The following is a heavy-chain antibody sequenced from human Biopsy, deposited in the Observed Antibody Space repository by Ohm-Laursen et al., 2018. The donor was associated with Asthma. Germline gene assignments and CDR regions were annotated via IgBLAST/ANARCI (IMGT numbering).Heavy chain of an antibody. CDR3: ALSQDSGFDDHSPSWFDP. CDR2: IYWDDYN. CDR1: GFSLRTPGVG. D-gene: IGHD3-9*01. J-gene: IGHJ5*02. V-gene: IGHV2-5*02. Sequence: PTQTLTLTCSFSGFSLRTPGVGVGWILQSPGKALEWLALIYWDDYNLFRPSLKRRLTITKDPSKNQVVLTMTKMDPVDSGTYYCALSQDSGFDDHSPSWFDPWGQGTLVTDSS.